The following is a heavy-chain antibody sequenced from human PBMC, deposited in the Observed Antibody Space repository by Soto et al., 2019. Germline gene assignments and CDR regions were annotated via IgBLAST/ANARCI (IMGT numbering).Heavy chain of an antibody. J-gene: IGHJ6*02. D-gene: IGHD3-10*01. Sequence: PSETLSLTCTVSGGSISSYYWSWIRQPPGKGLEWIGYIYYSGSTNYNPSLKSRVTISVDTSKNQFSLKLSSVTAADTAVYYCARPVRGVTRNYYYGMDVWGQGTTVTVSS. CDR2: IYYSGST. CDR1: GGSISSYY. V-gene: IGHV4-59*01. CDR3: ARPVRGVTRNYYYGMDV.